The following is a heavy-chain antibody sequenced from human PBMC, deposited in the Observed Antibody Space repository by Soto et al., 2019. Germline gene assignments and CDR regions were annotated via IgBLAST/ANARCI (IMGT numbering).Heavy chain of an antibody. CDR3: ARETGYTTTWTNWFDP. D-gene: IGHD6-13*01. CDR2: ISGSGGST. CDR1: GFTFSSYA. Sequence: EVQLLESGGGLVQPGGSLRLSCAASGFTFSSYAMSWVRQAPGKGLEWVSAISGSGGSTYYADSVKGRFTISRDNSKNSLYLRVTSLRAEDTAFYYCARETGYTTTWTNWFDPWGQGTLFTVSS. V-gene: IGHV3-23*01. J-gene: IGHJ5*02.